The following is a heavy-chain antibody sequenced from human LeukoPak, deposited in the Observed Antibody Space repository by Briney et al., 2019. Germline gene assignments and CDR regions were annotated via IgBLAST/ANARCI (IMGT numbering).Heavy chain of an antibody. CDR1: GYTFTGSY. J-gene: IGHJ4*02. D-gene: IGHD2-15*01. CDR2: INPNSGGT. CDR3: ARELGYCSGYSCYGMAFDY. V-gene: IGHV1-2*02. Sequence: ASVKVSCKASGYTFTGSYMHWVRQAPGQGLEWMGWINPNSGGTNYAQKLQGRVTMTTDTSTSTAYMELRSLRSDDTAVYYCARELGYCSGYSCYGMAFDYWGQGTLVTVSS.